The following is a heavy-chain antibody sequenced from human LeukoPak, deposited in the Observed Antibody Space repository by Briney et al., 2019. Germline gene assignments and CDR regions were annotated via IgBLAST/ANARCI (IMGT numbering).Heavy chain of an antibody. CDR1: GYTFTSYA. D-gene: IGHD3-3*01. CDR3: ARDNEPTILRFLEWSTFNWFDP. Sequence: GASVKVSCKASGYTFTSYAMNWVRQAPGQGLEWMGWINTNTGNPTYAQGFTGRFVFSLDTSVSTAYLQISSLKAEDTAVYYCARDNEPTILRFLEWSTFNWFDPWGQGTLVTVSS. CDR2: INTNTGNP. J-gene: IGHJ5*02. V-gene: IGHV7-4-1*02.